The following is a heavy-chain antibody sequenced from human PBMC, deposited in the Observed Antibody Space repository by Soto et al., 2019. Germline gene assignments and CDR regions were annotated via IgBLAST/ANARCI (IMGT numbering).Heavy chain of an antibody. CDR1: GGSFSGYY. CDR3: ARGFFIKFLGVVHYYYGMDV. J-gene: IGHJ6*02. Sequence: ASETLSLTCAVYGGSFSGYYWSWIRQPPGKGLEWIGEINHSGSTNYNPSLKSRVTISVDTSKNQFSLKLSSVTAADTAVYYCARGFFIKFLGVVHYYYGMDVGGQGTTVT. D-gene: IGHD3-3*01. V-gene: IGHV4-34*01. CDR2: INHSGST.